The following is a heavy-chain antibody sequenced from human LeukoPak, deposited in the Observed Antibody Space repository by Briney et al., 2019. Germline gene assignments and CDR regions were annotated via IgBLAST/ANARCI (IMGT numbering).Heavy chain of an antibody. J-gene: IGHJ5*02. D-gene: IGHD3-22*01. CDR1: GGSIGSGGYS. V-gene: IGHV4-61*08. Sequence: PSETLSLTCAVSGGSIGSGGYSWSWIRQPPGKGLEWIGYIYYSGSTNYNPSLKSRVTISVDTSKNQFSLKLSSVTAADTAVYYCARADPYYYDSSGYYSPWGQGTPVTVSS. CDR3: ARADPYYYDSSGYYSP. CDR2: IYYSGST.